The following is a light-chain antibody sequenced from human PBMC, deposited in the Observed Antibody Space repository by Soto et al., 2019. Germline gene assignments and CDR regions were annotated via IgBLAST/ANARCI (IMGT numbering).Light chain of an antibody. CDR2: DVS. CDR3: SSYTSSSPVV. J-gene: IGLJ2*01. V-gene: IGLV2-14*01. Sequence: QSALTQPASVSGPPGQSITISCTGTSSDVGGYNYVSWHQQHPGKAPKLMIYDVSNRPSGVSNRFSGSKSGNTASLTISGLQAEDEADYYCSSYTSSSPVVFGGGTKLTVL. CDR1: SSDVGGYNY.